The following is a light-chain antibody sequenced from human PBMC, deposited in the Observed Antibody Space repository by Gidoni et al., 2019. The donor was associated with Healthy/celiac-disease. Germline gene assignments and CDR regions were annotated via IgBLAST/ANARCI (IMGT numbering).Light chain of an antibody. J-gene: IGLJ3*02. CDR2: EVS. Sequence: QSALTQPASVSGSPGQSITLSCTGTSCDVGGYNYVSWYQQHPGKAPKLMIYEVSNRPSGVSNRFSGSKSGNTASMTISGLQAEDEADYYCSSYTSSSTLGGVFGGGTKLTVL. V-gene: IGLV2-14*01. CDR1: SCDVGGYNY. CDR3: SSYTSSSTLGGV.